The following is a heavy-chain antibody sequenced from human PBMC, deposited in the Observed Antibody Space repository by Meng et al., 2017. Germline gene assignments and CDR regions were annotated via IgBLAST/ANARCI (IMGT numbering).Heavy chain of an antibody. D-gene: IGHD4-17*01. Sequence: GGSLRLSCAASGFTFSSYEMNWVRQAPGKGLEWVSYISSSGSTIYYADSVKGRFTISRDNAKNSLYLQMNSLRAEDTAVYYCARERYGDYIHWYFDLWGRGTLVTVSS. V-gene: IGHV3-48*03. J-gene: IGHJ2*01. CDR3: ARERYGDYIHWYFDL. CDR1: GFTFSSYE. CDR2: ISSSGSTI.